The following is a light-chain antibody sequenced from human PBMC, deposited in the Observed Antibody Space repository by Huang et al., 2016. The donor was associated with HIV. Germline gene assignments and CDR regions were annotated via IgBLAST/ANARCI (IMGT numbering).Light chain of an antibody. Sequence: DIQMTQSPSSLSASVGDRVAITCRASQSISTYLNWYQQKPGQAHKLLIYAASTLQSGVPSRFSGSGSGTDFILTISSLQPEDFATYYCQQNYTTPPDFGPGTKVDMK. V-gene: IGKV1-39*01. CDR3: QQNYTTPPD. CDR1: QSISTY. CDR2: AAS. J-gene: IGKJ3*01.